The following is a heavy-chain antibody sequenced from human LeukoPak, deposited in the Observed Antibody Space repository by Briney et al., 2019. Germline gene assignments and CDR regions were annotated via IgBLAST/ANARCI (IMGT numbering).Heavy chain of an antibody. J-gene: IGHJ6*03. CDR2: ISWDGGST. V-gene: IGHV3-43D*03. CDR1: GFTFDDYA. CDR3: AKDGQQLTRGYYYYYYYMDV. Sequence: PGGSLRLSCAASGFTFDDYAMHWVRQAPGKGLEWVSLISWDGGSTYYAYSVKGRFTISRDNSKNSLYLQMNSLRAEDTALYYCAKDGQQLTRGYYYYYYYMDVWGKGTTVTVSS. D-gene: IGHD6-13*01.